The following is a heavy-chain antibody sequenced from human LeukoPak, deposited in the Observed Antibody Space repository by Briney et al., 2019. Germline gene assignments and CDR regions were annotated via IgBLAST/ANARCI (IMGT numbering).Heavy chain of an antibody. CDR3: ARERTLRYSSSWYWDAFDI. CDR1: GGSISSYY. V-gene: IGHV4-59*01. CDR2: IYYSGST. Sequence: PSETLSLTCTVAGGSISSYYWSWIRQPPGKGLEWIGYIYYSGSTNYNPSLKSRVTISVDTSKNQFSLKLSSVTAADSALYYCARERTLRYSSSWYWDAFDIWGQGTMVTVS. J-gene: IGHJ3*02. D-gene: IGHD6-13*01.